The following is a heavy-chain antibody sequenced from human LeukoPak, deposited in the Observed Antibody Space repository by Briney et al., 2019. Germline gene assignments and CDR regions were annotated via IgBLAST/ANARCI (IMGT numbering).Heavy chain of an antibody. CDR1: GFTFSSYS. CDR3: ASATVVPAAMGLLGY. Sequence: PGGSLRLSCAASGFTFSSYSMNWVRQAPGKGLEWVSSISSSSSYIYYADSVKGRFTISRDNAKNSLYLQMNSLRAEDTAVYYCASATVVPAAMGLLGYWGQGTLVTVSS. CDR2: ISSSSSYI. V-gene: IGHV3-21*01. J-gene: IGHJ4*02. D-gene: IGHD2-2*01.